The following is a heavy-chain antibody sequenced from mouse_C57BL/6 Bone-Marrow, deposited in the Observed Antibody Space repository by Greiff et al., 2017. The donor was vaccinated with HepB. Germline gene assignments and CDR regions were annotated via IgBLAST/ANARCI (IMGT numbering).Heavy chain of an antibody. D-gene: IGHD3-2*02. J-gene: IGHJ4*01. Sequence: VKLVESGPGLVAPSQSLSITCTVSGFSLTSYGVHWVRQPPGKGLEWLVVIWSDGSTTYNSAHKSRLSISKDNSKSQVFLKMNSLQTDDTAMYYCARHRSSGYYYAMDYWGQGTSVTVSS. V-gene: IGHV2-6-1*01. CDR2: IWSDGST. CDR3: ARHRSSGYYYAMDY. CDR1: GFSLTSYG.